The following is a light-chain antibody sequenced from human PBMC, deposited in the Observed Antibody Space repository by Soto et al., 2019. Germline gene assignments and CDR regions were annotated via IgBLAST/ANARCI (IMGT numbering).Light chain of an antibody. CDR1: QSVSTS. V-gene: IGKV3-11*01. Sequence: EIVLTQSPATLSLSPGERATLSCRASQSVSTSLAWYQQKPGQAPRLLIYDASNRATGIPARFSGSGSGTDFTLTISSLEPEDFAVYYCQQRSNWPPSITFGQGTRLEI. J-gene: IGKJ5*01. CDR3: QQRSNWPPSIT. CDR2: DAS.